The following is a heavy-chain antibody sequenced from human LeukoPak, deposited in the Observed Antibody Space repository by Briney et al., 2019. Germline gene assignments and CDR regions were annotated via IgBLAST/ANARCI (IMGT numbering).Heavy chain of an antibody. CDR3: VRYSMWGSYRYYFDY. D-gene: IGHD3-16*02. V-gene: IGHV4-39*01. CDR1: GGSISTTDYY. Sequence: PSETLSLTCTVSGGSISTTDYYWGRIRQPPGKGLEWIGSVYYSGTTYYNSSLKSRVTISVDTSKNQFSLKLSSVTAADTAMYYCVRYSMWGSYRYYFDYWGQGTLVTVSS. CDR2: VYYSGTT. J-gene: IGHJ4*02.